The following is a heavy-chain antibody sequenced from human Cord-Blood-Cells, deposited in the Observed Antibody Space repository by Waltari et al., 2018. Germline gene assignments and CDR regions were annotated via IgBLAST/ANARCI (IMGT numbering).Heavy chain of an antibody. CDR2: MNPNSGNT. Sequence: QVQLVQSGAEVTKPGDSVKVACKDSGYTFPSYDINWVRQATGQGLEWMGWMNPNSGNTGYAQKFQGRVTITRNTSISTAYMELSSLRSEDTAVYYCARPGSSWYAFDIWGQGTMVTVSS. CDR1: GYTFPSYD. CDR3: ARPGSSWYAFDI. V-gene: IGHV1-8*03. D-gene: IGHD6-13*01. J-gene: IGHJ3*02.